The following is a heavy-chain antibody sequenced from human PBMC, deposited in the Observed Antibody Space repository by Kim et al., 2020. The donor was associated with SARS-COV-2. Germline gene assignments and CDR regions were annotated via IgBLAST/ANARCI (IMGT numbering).Heavy chain of an antibody. Sequence: GGSLRLSCSGSGFTFGDYAMDWVRQAPGKGLEWVGFIRRKVHGETTEYAASVKGRFTISRDYSTNIVYLQMSSLASEDTAVYYCTRENRLYYFDLWGQRTLVTVSS. CDR2: IRRKVHGETT. D-gene: IGHD3-16*02. J-gene: IGHJ4*02. V-gene: IGHV3-49*04. CDR3: TRENRLYYFDL. CDR1: GFTFGDYA.